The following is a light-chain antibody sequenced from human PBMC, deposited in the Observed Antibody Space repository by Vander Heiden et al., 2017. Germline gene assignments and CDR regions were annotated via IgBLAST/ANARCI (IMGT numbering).Light chain of an antibody. J-gene: IGKJ1*01. CDR3: QQSCFAPWT. CDR2: GAS. V-gene: IGKV1-39*01. Sequence: QLTQSQSSLPPSVDNRLPFTSRASQSLRSYLHWYQQKPGEAPKLLIYGASRLNSVVPSRFTGSESGKEFTLTITSLQLDDFATYYCQQSCFAPWTFGQGTKVDIK. CDR1: QSLRSY.